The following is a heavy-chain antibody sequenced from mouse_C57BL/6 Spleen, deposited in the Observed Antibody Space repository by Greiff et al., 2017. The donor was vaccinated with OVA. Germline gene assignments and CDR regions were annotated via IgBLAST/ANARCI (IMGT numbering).Heavy chain of an antibody. CDR2: ISYDGSN. CDR3: ARGVETDFDY. CDR1: GYSITSGYY. V-gene: IGHV3-6*01. J-gene: IGHJ2*01. Sequence: EVKLVESGPGLVKPSQSLSLTCSVTGYSITSGYYWNWIRQFPGNKLEWMGYISYDGSNNYNPSLKNRISITRDTSKNQFFLKLNSVTTEDTATYYCARGVETDFDYWGQGTTLTVSS.